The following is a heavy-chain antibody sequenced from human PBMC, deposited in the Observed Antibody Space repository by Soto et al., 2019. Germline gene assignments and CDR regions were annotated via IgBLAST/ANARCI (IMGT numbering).Heavy chain of an antibody. CDR1: GDSISSISYY. CDR3: ARQRTSVVNKAYFDX. Sequence: PSETLSLTCTVTGDSISSISYYWGWIRQPPGKGLEWIGSIYYSGSTYKNPSLMSRVSMSIDTSKDQFSLKLKSVTAADTALYFCARQRTSVVNKAYFDXWGPGSLVTVSX. D-gene: IGHD2-21*01. V-gene: IGHV4-39*01. J-gene: IGHJ4*02. CDR2: IYYSGST.